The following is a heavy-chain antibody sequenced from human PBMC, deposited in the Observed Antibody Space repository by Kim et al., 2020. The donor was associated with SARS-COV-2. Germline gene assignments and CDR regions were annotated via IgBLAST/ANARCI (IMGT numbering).Heavy chain of an antibody. J-gene: IGHJ5*02. Sequence: ASVKVSCKASGYTFTSYGISWVRQAPGQGLEWMGWISAYNGNTNYAQKLQGRVTMTTDTSTSTAYMELRSLRSDDTAVYYCARDAPSLYSGSPFDPWGQGTLVTVSS. CDR3: ARDAPSLYSGSPFDP. CDR1: GYTFTSYG. D-gene: IGHD1-26*01. CDR2: ISAYNGNT. V-gene: IGHV1-18*01.